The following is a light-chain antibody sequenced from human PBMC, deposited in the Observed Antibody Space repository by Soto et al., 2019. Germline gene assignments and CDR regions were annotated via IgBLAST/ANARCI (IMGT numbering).Light chain of an antibody. CDR1: QGISSY. V-gene: IGKV1-9*01. CDR3: LQHNSYPLT. CDR2: AAS. Sequence: DIQLTQSPSFLSASVVDRVTITCRASQGISSYLAWYQQKPGKAPKRLIYAASSLQSGVPSRFSGSGSGTEFTLTISSLQPEDFATYYCLQHNSYPLTFGGGTKVDIK. J-gene: IGKJ4*01.